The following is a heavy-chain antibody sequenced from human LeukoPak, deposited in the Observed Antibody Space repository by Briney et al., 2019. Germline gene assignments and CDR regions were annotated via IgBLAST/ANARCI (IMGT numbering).Heavy chain of an antibody. J-gene: IGHJ4*02. CDR3: ARSGITIFGVVIPLH. V-gene: IGHV1-2*02. CDR2: INPNSGGT. Sequence: GASVKVSCKASGGTFSSYAISWVRQAPGQGLEWMGWINPNSGGTNYAQKFQGRVTMTRNTSISTAYMDLGGLRSDDTAVYYCARSGITIFGVVIPLHWGRGTLVTVSS. CDR1: GGTFSSYA. D-gene: IGHD3-3*01.